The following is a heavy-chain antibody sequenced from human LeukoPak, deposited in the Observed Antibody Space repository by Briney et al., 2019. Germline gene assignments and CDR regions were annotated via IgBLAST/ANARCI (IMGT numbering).Heavy chain of an antibody. J-gene: IGHJ4*02. CDR3: AKQGRDHCSGGSCYLFDY. CDR2: ISFDGGDK. Sequence: PGGSPRLSCAASGFTFISFGMHWVRQAPGKGLQWVALISFDGGDKYYADSVKGRFTISRDNSKDTLFLQMNSLRPEDTAVYYCAKQGRDHCSGGSCYLFDYWGQGTLVTVSS. V-gene: IGHV3-30*18. D-gene: IGHD2-15*01. CDR1: GFTFISFG.